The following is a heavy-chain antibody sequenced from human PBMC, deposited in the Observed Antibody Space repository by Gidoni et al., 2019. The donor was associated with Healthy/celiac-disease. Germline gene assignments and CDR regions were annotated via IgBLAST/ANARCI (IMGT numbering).Heavy chain of an antibody. Sequence: APGKGLEWVAVISYDGSNKYYADSVKGRFTISRDNSKNTLYLQMNSLRAEDTAVYYCARGHGGSGYSYGYGYYGMDVWGQGTTVTVSS. J-gene: IGHJ6*02. CDR2: ISYDGSNK. D-gene: IGHD5-18*01. V-gene: IGHV3-30-3*01. CDR3: ARGHGGSGYSYGYGYYGMDV.